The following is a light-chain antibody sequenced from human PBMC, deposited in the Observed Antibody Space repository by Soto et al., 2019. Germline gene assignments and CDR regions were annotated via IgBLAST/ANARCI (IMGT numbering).Light chain of an antibody. Sequence: QSVLTQSPSASASLGASVKLTCTLSSGHRSYAIAWHQQQPEKGPRYLMKLNSDGNHSKGDGIPDRFSGSSSGAERYLTISSLQSEDEADYYCQTWGTGLLVFGGGTQLTVL. V-gene: IGLV4-69*01. J-gene: IGLJ3*02. CDR3: QTWGTGLLV. CDR1: SGHRSYA. CDR2: LNSDGNH.